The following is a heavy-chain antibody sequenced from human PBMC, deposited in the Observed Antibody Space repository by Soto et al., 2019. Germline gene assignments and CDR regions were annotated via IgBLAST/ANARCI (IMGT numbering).Heavy chain of an antibody. J-gene: IGHJ6*02. CDR1: GFTFSSFE. CDR3: TKDTGYLSMDA. Sequence: GGSLRLSCVGSGFTFSSFEMNWVRQTPGKGLEWLSYIGRSGETIYYADSVKGRFTISRDNAKNTVSLQMNNLRAEDTGLYYCTKDTGYLSMDAWGQGTTVTVSS. CDR2: IGRSGETI. V-gene: IGHV3-48*03. D-gene: IGHD6-25*01.